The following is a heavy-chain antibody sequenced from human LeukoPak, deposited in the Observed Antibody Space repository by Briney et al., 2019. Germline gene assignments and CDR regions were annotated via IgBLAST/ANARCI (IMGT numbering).Heavy chain of an antibody. D-gene: IGHD3-22*01. V-gene: IGHV3-23*01. CDR2: ISGSGGST. CDR3: AKDFRDYYDGSGFDY. J-gene: IGHJ4*02. CDR1: GFTFSSYA. Sequence: GGSLRLSCAASGFTFSSYAMSWVRQAPGKGLEWVSAISGSGGSTYYADSVKGRFTISRDNSKNTLYLQMNSLRAEDTAVYYCAKDFRDYYDGSGFDYWGQGTLVTVSS.